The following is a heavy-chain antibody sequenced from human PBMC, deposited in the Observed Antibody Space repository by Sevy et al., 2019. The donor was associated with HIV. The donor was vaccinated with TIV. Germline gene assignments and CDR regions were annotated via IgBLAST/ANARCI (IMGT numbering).Heavy chain of an antibody. J-gene: IGHJ4*02. V-gene: IGHV3-23*01. D-gene: IGHD4-17*01. CDR2: ISGSGGST. CDR3: AKAYLASATVVTQAVDY. Sequence: GGSLRLSCAASGFTFSSYAMSWVRQAPGKGLEWVSAISGSGGSTYYADSVKGRFTITRDNSKNTRYLQMNSLRAEDTAVYYCAKAYLASATVVTQAVDYWGQGTLVTVSS. CDR1: GFTFSSYA.